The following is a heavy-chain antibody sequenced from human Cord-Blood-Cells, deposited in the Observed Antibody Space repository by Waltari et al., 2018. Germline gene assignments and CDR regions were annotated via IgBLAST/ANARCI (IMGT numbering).Heavy chain of an antibody. CDR3: ARMVGSSSWYSNWFDP. V-gene: IGHV2-26*01. CDR2: IFSNDEK. J-gene: IGHJ5*02. Sequence: QVTLKESGPVLVKPTETLTLTCTVSGFSLSNARMGVSWIRQPPGNALEWLAHIFSNDEKSYSTALKSRRTISKHTSKSGVLLTTTNMDPVDTATYYCARMVGSSSWYSNWFDPSGQGTLVTVSS. D-gene: IGHD6-13*01. CDR1: GFSLSNARMG.